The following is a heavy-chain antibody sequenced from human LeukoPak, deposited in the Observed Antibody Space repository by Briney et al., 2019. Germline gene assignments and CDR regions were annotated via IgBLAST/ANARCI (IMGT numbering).Heavy chain of an antibody. J-gene: IGHJ4*02. Sequence: GGSLRLSCSASGFTFSSYAMHWVRQAPGKGLEWVAVIWYDGSNKYYADSVKGRFTISRDNSKNTLYLQMNSLRAEDTAVYYCARDRQWLIDYWGQGTLVTVSS. CDR2: IWYDGSNK. V-gene: IGHV3-33*08. D-gene: IGHD6-19*01. CDR1: GFTFSSYA. CDR3: ARDRQWLIDY.